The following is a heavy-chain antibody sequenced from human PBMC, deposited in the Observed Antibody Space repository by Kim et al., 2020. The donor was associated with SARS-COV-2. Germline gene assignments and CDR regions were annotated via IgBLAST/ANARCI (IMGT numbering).Heavy chain of an antibody. CDR2: ISYDGSNK. CDR1: GFTFSSYA. V-gene: IGHV3-30*04. D-gene: IGHD4-17*01. CDR3: ARGTYAGPGY. Sequence: GGSLRLSCAASGFTFSSYAMHWVRQAPGKGLEWVAVISYDGSNKYYADSVKGRFTISRDNSKNTLYLQMNSLRAEDTAVYYCARGTYAGPGYWGQGTLVT. J-gene: IGHJ4*02.